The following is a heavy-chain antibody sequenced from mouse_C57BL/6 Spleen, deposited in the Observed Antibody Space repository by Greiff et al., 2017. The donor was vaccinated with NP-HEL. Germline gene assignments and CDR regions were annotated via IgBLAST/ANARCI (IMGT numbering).Heavy chain of an antibody. CDR2: IDPSDSET. V-gene: IGHV1-52*01. CDR1: GYTFTSYW. Sequence: VQLQQPGAELVRPGSSVKLSCKASGYTFTSYWMHWVKQRPIQGLEWIGNIDPSDSETHYNQTFKDKATLTVDKSSSTAYMQLSSLTSEDSAVYYCARDSSGYDAMDYWGQGTSVTVSS. CDR3: ARDSSGYDAMDY. D-gene: IGHD3-2*02. J-gene: IGHJ4*01.